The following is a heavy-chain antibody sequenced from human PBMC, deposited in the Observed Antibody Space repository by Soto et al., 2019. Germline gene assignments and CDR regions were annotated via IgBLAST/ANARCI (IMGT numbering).Heavy chain of an antibody. CDR1: GFTFSSFA. CDR2: ISNDGSNK. CDR3: AKETRYYDFWSGSYMGTYYDGMDV. V-gene: IGHV3-30*18. Sequence: QVQLVESGGGVVQPGRSLRLSCAASGFTFSSFAMHWVRQAPGKGVEWVAVISNDGSNKFYADSVKGRFTISRDNSKNTLHLQMNSLRAEDTAVYYCAKETRYYDFWSGSYMGTYYDGMDVWGQGTTVTVSS. D-gene: IGHD3-3*01. J-gene: IGHJ6*02.